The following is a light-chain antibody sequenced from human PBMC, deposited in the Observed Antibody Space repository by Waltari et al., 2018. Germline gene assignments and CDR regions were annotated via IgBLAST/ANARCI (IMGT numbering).Light chain of an antibody. CDR2: GAS. CDR1: QIVSRF. J-gene: IGKJ1*01. CDR3: QKYDRLPAT. V-gene: IGKV3-20*01. Sequence: SCRASQIVSRFLAWYQQKPGQGPRLLIYGASTRATGIQDRFRCSGSGTDFSLTIIRREPEDFAVYYCQKYDRLPATFGQGTKVESK.